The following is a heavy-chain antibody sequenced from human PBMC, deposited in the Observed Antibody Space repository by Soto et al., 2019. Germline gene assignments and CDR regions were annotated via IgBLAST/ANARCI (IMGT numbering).Heavy chain of an antibody. CDR1: VFIFSSCE. Sequence: GGSLRLSCASSVFIFSSCEMNCVRQAPGQVLEWFSYISSSGSTIYYADSVKGRFTISRDNAKNSLYLQMNSLRAEDTAVYYCARDLYMGVVPAAGGYYYGMDVWGQGTTVTVSS. CDR2: ISSSGSTI. CDR3: ARDLYMGVVPAAGGYYYGMDV. J-gene: IGHJ6*02. V-gene: IGHV3-48*03. D-gene: IGHD2-2*01.